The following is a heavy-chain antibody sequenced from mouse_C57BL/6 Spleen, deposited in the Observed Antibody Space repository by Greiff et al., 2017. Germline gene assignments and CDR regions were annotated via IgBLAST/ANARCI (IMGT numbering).Heavy chain of an antibody. J-gene: IGHJ1*03. CDR3: AREGLPRTRYFDV. Sequence: EVQGVESGGGLVKPGGSLKLSCAASGFTFSSYTMSWVRQTPEKRLEWVATISGGGGNTYYPDSVKGRFTISRDNAKNTLYLQMSSLRSEDTALYYCAREGLPRTRYFDVWGKGTTVTVSS. D-gene: IGHD2-2*01. CDR1: GFTFSSYT. CDR2: ISGGGGNT. V-gene: IGHV5-9*01.